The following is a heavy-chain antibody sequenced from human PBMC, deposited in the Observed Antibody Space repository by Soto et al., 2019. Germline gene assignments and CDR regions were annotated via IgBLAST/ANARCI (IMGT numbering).Heavy chain of an antibody. CDR3: ARGVGSGTYYNQYNWFDP. J-gene: IGHJ5*02. Sequence: ASVKVSCKASGFTFTNYGISWVRQAPGQGLEWMGWINTYNGNTNHAQKLQGRVTMTTDTSTSTAYMELRSLRSDDTAVYYCARGVGSGTYYNQYNWFDPWGQGTLVTVSS. V-gene: IGHV1-18*01. D-gene: IGHD3-10*01. CDR1: GFTFTNYG. CDR2: INTYNGNT.